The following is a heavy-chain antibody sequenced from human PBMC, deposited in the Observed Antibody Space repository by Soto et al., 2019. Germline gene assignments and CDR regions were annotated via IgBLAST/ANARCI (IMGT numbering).Heavy chain of an antibody. CDR1: GFTFSSYW. CDR3: ARDPGFGKLFDGWDY. Sequence: EVQLVESGGGLVQPGGSLRLSCAASGFTFSSYWMSWVRQAPGKGLEWVANIKQDGSEKYYVDSVKGRFTISRDNAKNPLYLQMNSLRAEDTAVYYCARDPGFGKLFDGWDYWGQGTLVTVSS. CDR2: IKQDGSEK. D-gene: IGHD3-10*01. J-gene: IGHJ4*02. V-gene: IGHV3-7*05.